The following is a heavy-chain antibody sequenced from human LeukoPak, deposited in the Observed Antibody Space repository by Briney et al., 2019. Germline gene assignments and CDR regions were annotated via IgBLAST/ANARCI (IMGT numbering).Heavy chain of an antibody. D-gene: IGHD5-18*01. Sequence: SVKVSCKASGGTFSSYAISWVRQAPGQGLEWMGRIIPIFGTANYAQKFQGRVTITTDESTSTDYMELSSLRSEDTAVYYCARDRVEYSYAHNFDYWGQGTLVTVSS. J-gene: IGHJ4*02. CDR1: GGTFSSYA. CDR2: IIPIFGTA. CDR3: ARDRVEYSYAHNFDY. V-gene: IGHV1-69*05.